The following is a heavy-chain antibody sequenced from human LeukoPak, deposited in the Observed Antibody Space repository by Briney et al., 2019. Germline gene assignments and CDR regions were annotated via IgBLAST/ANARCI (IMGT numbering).Heavy chain of an antibody. V-gene: IGHV4-59*01. J-gene: IGHJ4*02. CDR2: IYYSGST. D-gene: IGHD2/OR15-2a*01. CDR1: GGSISSYY. CDR3: ARSGLSRFGF. Sequence: SETLSLTCTVSGGSISSYYWSWIRQPPGKGLEWIGYIYYSGSTNYNPSLKSRVTISVDTSKNQFSLKLSSVTAADTAVYYCARSGLSRFGFWGQGTLVTVSS.